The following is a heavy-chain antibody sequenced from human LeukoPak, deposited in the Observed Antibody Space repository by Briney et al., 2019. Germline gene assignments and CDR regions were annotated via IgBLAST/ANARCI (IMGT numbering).Heavy chain of an antibody. J-gene: IGHJ4*02. CDR3: ARDMAGTSGTIDY. D-gene: IGHD1-7*01. Sequence: PGGSLRLSCAASGFTFDDYAMHWVRQAPGKGLEWVSGISWNSGSIGYADSVKGRFTISRDNAKNSLYLQMSGLSPEDTALYYCARDMAGTSGTIDYWGQGALVTVSS. CDR2: ISWNSGSI. CDR1: GFTFDDYA. V-gene: IGHV3-9*01.